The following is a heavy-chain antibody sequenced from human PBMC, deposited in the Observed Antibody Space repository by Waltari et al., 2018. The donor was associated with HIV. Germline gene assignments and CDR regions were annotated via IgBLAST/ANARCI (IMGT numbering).Heavy chain of an antibody. CDR3: ARDLYSSGWGYFDY. Sequence: EVQLVESGGGLVQPGGSLRLSCAASGLPFSSYWMGWVRQAPGKGLEWVANIKQDGSEKYYVDSVKGRFTISRDNAKNSLYLQMNSLRAEDTAVYYCARDLYSSGWGYFDYWGQGTLVTVSS. CDR1: GLPFSSYW. D-gene: IGHD6-19*01. CDR2: IKQDGSEK. V-gene: IGHV3-7*01. J-gene: IGHJ4*02.